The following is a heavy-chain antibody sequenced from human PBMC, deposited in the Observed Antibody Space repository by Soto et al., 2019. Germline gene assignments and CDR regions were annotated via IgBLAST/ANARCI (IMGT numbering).Heavy chain of an antibody. J-gene: IGHJ4*02. V-gene: IGHV2-70*01. CDR1: GFSLSTSGMC. CDR3: ALTPRGDYYDSGPLDY. Sequence: SGPTQVNPTQTLTLTCTFSGFSLSTSGMCVSWIRQPPGKALEWLALIDWDDDKYYSTSLKTRLTISKDTSKNQVVLTMTNMDPVDTATYYCALTPRGDYYDSGPLDYWGQGTLVTVSS. D-gene: IGHD3-22*01. CDR2: IDWDDDK.